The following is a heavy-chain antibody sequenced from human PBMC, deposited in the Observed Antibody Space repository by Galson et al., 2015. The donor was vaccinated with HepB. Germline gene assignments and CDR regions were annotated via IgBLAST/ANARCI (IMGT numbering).Heavy chain of an antibody. CDR3: ARGRSSGWSFDY. CDR2: ISGYNGHT. Sequence: SVKVSCKASGYTFTKFGISWVRQAPGQGLEWMAWISGYNGHTNYPQKFQGRVTVTADTSTTTVYMVLRSLRSDDTAVYYCARGRSSGWSFDYWGQGTLVTVSS. D-gene: IGHD6-19*01. V-gene: IGHV1-18*01. CDR1: GYTFTKFG. J-gene: IGHJ4*02.